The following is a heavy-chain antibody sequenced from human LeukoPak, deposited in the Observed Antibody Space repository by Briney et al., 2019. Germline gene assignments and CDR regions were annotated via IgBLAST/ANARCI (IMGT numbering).Heavy chain of an antibody. CDR1: GGSISSGSYY. D-gene: IGHD6-13*01. J-gene: IGHJ5*02. CDR3: ARERGGISSSWVNWFDP. Sequence: SETLSLTCTVSGGSISSGSYYWSWIRQPAGKGLEWIGRIYTSGSTNYNPSLKSRVTISVDTSKNQFSLKLSSVTAADTAVYYCARERGGISSSWVNWFDPWGQGPLFTVSS. V-gene: IGHV4-61*02. CDR2: IYTSGST.